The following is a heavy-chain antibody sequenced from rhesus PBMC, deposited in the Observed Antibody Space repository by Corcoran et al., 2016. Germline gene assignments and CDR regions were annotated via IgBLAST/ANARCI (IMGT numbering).Heavy chain of an antibody. D-gene: IGHD3-9*01. V-gene: IGHV3-54*02. Sequence: EVQLVESGGGLVQPGGSLRLSCAASGFTFRSYGMHWVRQAPGKGLEWVAVISYDGSKKYYADSGNDRFTIYRDNSKNMLYLQMNNLTLEDTAVYHCASNYEDDYGYYFSWGQGVLVTVSS. J-gene: IGHJ4*01. CDR3: ASNYEDDYGYYFS. CDR2: ISYDGSKK. CDR1: GFTFRSYG.